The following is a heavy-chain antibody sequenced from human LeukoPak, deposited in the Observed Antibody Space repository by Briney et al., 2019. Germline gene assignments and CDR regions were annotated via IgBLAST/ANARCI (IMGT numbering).Heavy chain of an antibody. J-gene: IGHJ4*02. CDR3: ARSAGSSSWYEGYYFDY. V-gene: IGHV3-7*01. CDR1: GFTFSRYW. CDR2: IKQDGSEK. Sequence: PGGSLRLSGAASGFTFSRYWMSWVRQAPGKGLEWVANIKQDGSEKYYVDSVKGRFTISRDNAKNSLYLQMNSLRGEDTAVYYCARSAGSSSWYEGYYFDYWGQGTLVTVSS. D-gene: IGHD6-13*01.